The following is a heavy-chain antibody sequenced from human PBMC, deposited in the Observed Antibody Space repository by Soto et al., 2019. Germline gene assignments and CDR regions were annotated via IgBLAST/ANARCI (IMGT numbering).Heavy chain of an antibody. Sequence: QVQLVESGGGVVQPGRSLRLSCAASGFTFSSYGMHWVRQAPGKGLEWVAVIWYDGSNKYYADSVKGRFTISRDNSENTLYLQMNSLRAEDTAVYYCARDQVTMVRGVETTMDVCGQGTTVTVSS. J-gene: IGHJ6*02. CDR3: ARDQVTMVRGVETTMDV. CDR1: GFTFSSYG. CDR2: IWYDGSNK. V-gene: IGHV3-33*01. D-gene: IGHD3-10*01.